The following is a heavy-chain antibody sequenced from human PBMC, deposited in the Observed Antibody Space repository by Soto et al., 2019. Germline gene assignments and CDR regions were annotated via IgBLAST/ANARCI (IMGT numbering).Heavy chain of an antibody. Sequence: PGGSLKISCKVSGYSFTSYWIGGVRQMPGKGLEWMGIIYPGDSDLRYSPSFQGQVTISADKSISTAYLQWSSLRASDTAMYYCARQPSNGQWFLWGQGTTVTVSS. CDR1: GYSFTSYW. J-gene: IGHJ6*02. CDR3: ARQPSNGQWFL. CDR2: IYPGDSDL. V-gene: IGHV5-51*01. D-gene: IGHD3-22*01.